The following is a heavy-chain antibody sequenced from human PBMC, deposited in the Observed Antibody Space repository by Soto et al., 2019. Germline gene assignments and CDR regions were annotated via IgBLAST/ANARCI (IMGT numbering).Heavy chain of an antibody. CDR3: ARDYVVMAATAAVAY. CDR2: IAYDGSNK. Sequence: QVQLVESGGGVVQPGRSLRLSCAASGFTFSSYAMHWVRQAPGKGLEWVAVIAYDGSNKYYADSVKGRFTISRDNPKNTLHLQMNSLRTEDTAVYYCARDYVVMAATAAVAYWGQGTLVTVSS. J-gene: IGHJ4*02. D-gene: IGHD2-15*01. CDR1: GFTFSSYA. V-gene: IGHV3-30-3*01.